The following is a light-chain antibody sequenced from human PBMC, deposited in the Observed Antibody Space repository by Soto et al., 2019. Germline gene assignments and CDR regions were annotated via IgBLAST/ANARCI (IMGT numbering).Light chain of an antibody. CDR1: QSLSSN. CDR2: GAS. V-gene: IGKV3-15*01. J-gene: IGKJ1*01. CDR3: QQYNNWPPLT. Sequence: IVMTQSPATLSVSPGERATLSCRASQSLSSNLAWYQQKPGQAPRLIITGASTRATGIPARFSGSGSGTEFTLTISSLQSEDFAVYYCQQYNNWPPLTFGQGTKVDIK.